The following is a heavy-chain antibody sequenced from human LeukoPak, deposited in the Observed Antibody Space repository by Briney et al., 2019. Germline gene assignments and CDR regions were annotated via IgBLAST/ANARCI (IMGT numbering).Heavy chain of an antibody. CDR2: ISYDGSNK. V-gene: IGHV3-30*18. Sequence: GGSLRLSCAASGFTFSSYGMHWARQAPGKGLEWVAVISYDGSNKYYADSVKGRFTISRDNSKNTLYLQMNSLRAEDTAVYYCAKIIVGATGSPDAFDIWGQGTMVTVSS. CDR3: AKIIVGATGSPDAFDI. D-gene: IGHD1-26*01. J-gene: IGHJ3*02. CDR1: GFTFSSYG.